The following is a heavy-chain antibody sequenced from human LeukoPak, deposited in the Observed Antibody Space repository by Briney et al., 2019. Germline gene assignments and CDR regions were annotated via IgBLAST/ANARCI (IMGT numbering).Heavy chain of an antibody. CDR3: ARTRRITMVRGGILFDP. CDR2: IYYSGST. J-gene: IGHJ5*02. V-gene: IGHV4-31*03. D-gene: IGHD3-10*01. Sequence: SQSLSLTCTVSGGSISSGGYYWSWIRQHPGKGLEWIGYIYYSGSTYYNPSLKSRVTISVDTSKNQFSLKLSSVTAADTAVYYFARTRRITMVRGGILFDPWGQGTLVTVSS. CDR1: GGSISSGGYY.